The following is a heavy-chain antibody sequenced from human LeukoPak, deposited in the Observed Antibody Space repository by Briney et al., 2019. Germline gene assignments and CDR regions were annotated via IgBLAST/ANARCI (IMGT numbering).Heavy chain of an antibody. V-gene: IGHV3-30-3*01. D-gene: IGHD2-2*03. CDR1: GFTFSSYA. J-gene: IGHJ6*02. CDR2: ISYDGSNK. Sequence: PGGSLRLSCAASGFTFSSYAMHWVTQAPGKGLEGVAVISYDGSNKYYADSVKGRFTISRDNSKNTLYLQMNSLRAEDTAVYYCARDGYCSSTSCLGIYGMDVWGQGTTVTVSS. CDR3: ARDGYCSSTSCLGIYGMDV.